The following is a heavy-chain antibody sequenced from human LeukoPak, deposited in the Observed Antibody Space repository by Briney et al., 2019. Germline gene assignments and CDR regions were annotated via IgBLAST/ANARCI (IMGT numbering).Heavy chain of an antibody. D-gene: IGHD3-10*01. V-gene: IGHV3-23*01. CDR1: GFTFDDYA. Sequence: GGSLRLSCAASGFTFDDYAMSWVRLAPGKGLEWVSGISGSGGSTYYADSVKGRFTIYRDNSKNTLYLQMNSLRAEDTAVYYCAKAPGPMVRGALDYWGQGTLVTVSS. CDR3: AKAPGPMVRGALDY. CDR2: ISGSGGST. J-gene: IGHJ4*02.